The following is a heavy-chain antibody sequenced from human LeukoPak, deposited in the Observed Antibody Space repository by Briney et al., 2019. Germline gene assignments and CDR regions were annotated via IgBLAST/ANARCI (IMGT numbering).Heavy chain of an antibody. D-gene: IGHD2-2*01. V-gene: IGHV3-48*03. J-gene: IGHJ4*02. CDR2: VSANGDTI. Sequence: PGGSLRLSCAASGFTFSSYEMNWVRQAPGKGLEWVSYVSANGDTIYYADSVRGRFTISRDNAKNSLFLLMNSLRAEDTAVYYCVSGYAGLLDYWGQGTLVTVSS. CDR3: VSGYAGLLDY. CDR1: GFTFSSYE.